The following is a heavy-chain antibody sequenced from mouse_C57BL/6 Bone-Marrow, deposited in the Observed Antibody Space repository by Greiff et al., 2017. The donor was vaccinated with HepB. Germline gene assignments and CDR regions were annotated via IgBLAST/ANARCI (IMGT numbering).Heavy chain of an antibody. Sequence: EVQLQQSGPELVKPGASVKISCKASGYTFTDYYMNWVKQSHGKSLEWIGDINPNNGGTSYNQKFKGKATLTVDKSSSTAYMELRSLTSEDSAVYYCARLGRRYYAMDYWGQGTSVTVSS. D-gene: IGHD4-1*01. CDR1: GYTFTDYY. V-gene: IGHV1-26*01. CDR2: INPNNGGT. CDR3: ARLGRRYYAMDY. J-gene: IGHJ4*01.